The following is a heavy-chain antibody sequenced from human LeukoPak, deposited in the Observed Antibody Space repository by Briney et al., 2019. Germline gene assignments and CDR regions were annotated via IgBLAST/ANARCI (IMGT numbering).Heavy chain of an antibody. CDR1: GGSISSSNW. CDR2: IYHSGST. D-gene: IGHD6-13*01. Sequence: PSGTLSLTCAVSGGSISSSNWWSWVRQPPGKGLEWIGEIYHSGSTNYNPSLKSRVTISVDKSKNQFSLKLSSVTAADTAVYYCARVWYSSSWYYFDYWGQGTLVTVSS. CDR3: ARVWYSSSWYYFDY. J-gene: IGHJ4*02. V-gene: IGHV4-4*02.